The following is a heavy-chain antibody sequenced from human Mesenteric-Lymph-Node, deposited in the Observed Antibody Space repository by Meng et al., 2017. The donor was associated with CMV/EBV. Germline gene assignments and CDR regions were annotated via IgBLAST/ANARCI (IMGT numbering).Heavy chain of an antibody. J-gene: IGHJ5*02. CDR1: EYTFIDYY. D-gene: IGHD5-18*01. CDR2: INPNSDDA. V-gene: IGHV1-2*02. CDR3: ARGHYSYGHGGWWFGP. Sequence: ASVKVSCKASEYTFIDYYMHWVRQATGQGLEWMGWINPNSDDANYAQNFQGRVTMTSDTSITSAYMELTRLISDDTAVYFCARGHYSYGHGGWWFGPWGQGTLVTVSS.